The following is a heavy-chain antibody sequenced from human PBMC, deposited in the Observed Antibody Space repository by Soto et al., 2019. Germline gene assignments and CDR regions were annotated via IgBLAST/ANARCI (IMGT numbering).Heavy chain of an antibody. V-gene: IGHV5-51*01. CDR3: ARRQFPGTGSVPAVAGTGRSYYFDY. CDR2: IYPGDSDT. D-gene: IGHD6-19*01. CDR1: GYSFTSCW. J-gene: IGHJ4*02. Sequence: PXESLTISRKGSGYSFTSCWIGLVRQMRGKGLEWMGIIYPGDSDTRYSPSFQGQVTISADKSISTAYLQWSSLKASDTAMYYCARRQFPGTGSVPAVAGTGRSYYFDYWGQGTLVTVSS.